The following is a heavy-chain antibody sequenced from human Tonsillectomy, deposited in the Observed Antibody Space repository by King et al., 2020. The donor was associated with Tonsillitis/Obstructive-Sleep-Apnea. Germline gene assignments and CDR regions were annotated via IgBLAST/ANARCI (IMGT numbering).Heavy chain of an antibody. V-gene: IGHV3-7*04. CDR2: IKQDGSEK. D-gene: IGHD6-19*01. J-gene: IGHJ3*02. CDR3: ARSYAGGWQFFDM. Sequence: DVQLVESGGGLVQPGGSLRLSCAASEFTFGVYWMNWVRQAPGKGLEWVANIKQDGSEKYYVDSVKGRFTISRDNAKNSLYQQMNSLRAEDTAAYYCARSYAGGWQFFDMWGQGTMVTVSS. CDR1: EFTFGVYW.